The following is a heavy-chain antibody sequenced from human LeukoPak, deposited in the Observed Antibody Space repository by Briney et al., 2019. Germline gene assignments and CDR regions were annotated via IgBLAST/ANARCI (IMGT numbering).Heavy chain of an antibody. CDR3: TRDGDSSGLYFDY. J-gene: IGHJ4*02. D-gene: IGHD6-19*01. V-gene: IGHV3-49*03. CDR1: GFTFGDYA. CDR2: IRSKAYGGTT. Sequence: PGRSLRLSCTASGFTFGDYAMSWFRQAPGKGLEWVGFIRSKAYGGTTEYAASVKGRFTISRDDSKSIAYLQMSSLKTEDTAVYYCTRDGDSSGLYFDYWGQGTLVTVSS.